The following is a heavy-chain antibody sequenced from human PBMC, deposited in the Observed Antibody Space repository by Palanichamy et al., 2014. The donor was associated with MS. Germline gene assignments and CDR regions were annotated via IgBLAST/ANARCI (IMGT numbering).Heavy chain of an antibody. CDR1: GFTFSSEA. D-gene: IGHD3-10*02. Sequence: EVQLLETGGGLVQPGGSLRLSCIASGFTFSSEAMSWVRQTPGKGLEWVSTLTDTGDSTNYADSVKGRFTISRDNSKNTVYLQMNSLRAEDTAEYYCAKDVGMFQGGMDVWGQGTTVIVSS. CDR2: LTDTGDST. J-gene: IGHJ6*02. CDR3: AKDVGMFQGGMDV. V-gene: IGHV3-23*01.